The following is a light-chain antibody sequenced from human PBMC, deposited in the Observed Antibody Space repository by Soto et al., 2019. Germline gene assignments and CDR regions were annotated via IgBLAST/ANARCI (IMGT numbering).Light chain of an antibody. J-gene: IGLJ1*01. CDR1: NSNIGNNE. Sequence: QSVLTQPPSVSEAPRQRVTISCSGSNSNIGNNEVSWYQQLPGKAPKLLIFYNDLLPSGVSDRFSGSKSGTSASLAISGLQSEDEADYYCASWDDSLNVHVSGTGTKVTVL. CDR2: YND. CDR3: ASWDDSLNVHV. V-gene: IGLV1-36*01.